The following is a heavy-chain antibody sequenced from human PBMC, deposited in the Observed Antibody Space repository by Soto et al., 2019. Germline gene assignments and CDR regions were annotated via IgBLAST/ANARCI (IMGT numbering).Heavy chain of an antibody. CDR3: ATELGENPAGPFDS. CDR2: IIPLFGTA. J-gene: IGHJ4*02. V-gene: IGHV1-69*01. D-gene: IGHD3-16*01. CDR1: GVTFSSET. Sequence: QVQLVQSGAEVKKPGSSVKVSCKASGVTFSSETISWVRQAPGRGIEWVGGIIPLFGTANYAQKFQGRVTITADESTSTRYLELSRLRSDDTAVYYCATELGENPAGPFDSWGQGTLVTVSS.